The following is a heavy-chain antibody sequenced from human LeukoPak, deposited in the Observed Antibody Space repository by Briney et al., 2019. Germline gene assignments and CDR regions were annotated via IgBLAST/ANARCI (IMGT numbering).Heavy chain of an antibody. CDR3: ARLWFGDYYFDY. J-gene: IGHJ4*02. CDR1: GGSISSSSYY. V-gene: IGHV4-39*01. D-gene: IGHD3-10*01. Sequence: SETLSLTCTVSGGSISSSSYYWGWIRQPPGKGLEWIGSIYYSGSTYYNPSLKSRVTISVDTSKNQFSLKLSSVTAADTAVYYCARLWFGDYYFDYWGPGTLVTVSS. CDR2: IYYSGST.